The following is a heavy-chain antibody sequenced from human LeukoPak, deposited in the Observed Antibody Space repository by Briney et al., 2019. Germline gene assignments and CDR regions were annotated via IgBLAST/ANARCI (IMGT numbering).Heavy chain of an antibody. Sequence: GGSLRLSCAASGFTFSSYAMSWVRQAPGKGLEWVSAISGSGGSTYYADSVKGRFTISRDNSKNTLYLQMDSLRAEDTAVYYCAETTYYYDSYFDYWGQGTLVTVSS. J-gene: IGHJ4*02. CDR3: AETTYYYDSYFDY. D-gene: IGHD3-22*01. V-gene: IGHV3-23*01. CDR2: ISGSGGST. CDR1: GFTFSSYA.